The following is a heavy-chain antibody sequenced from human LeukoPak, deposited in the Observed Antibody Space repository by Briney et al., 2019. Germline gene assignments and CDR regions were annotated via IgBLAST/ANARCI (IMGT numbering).Heavy chain of an antibody. D-gene: IGHD3-10*01. CDR2: ISSSSSYI. V-gene: IGHV3-21*04. J-gene: IGHJ4*02. CDR3: AKEQDKTYYYGSGSYSFDY. CDR1: GFTLSSYS. Sequence: GGSLSLSCEASGFTLSSYSMNWVRKAQGKGLEWAPSISSSSSYIYYADSVKGRFTISRDNSKNTLYLQMNSLRAEDTAVYYCAKEQDKTYYYGSGSYSFDYWGQGTLVTVSS.